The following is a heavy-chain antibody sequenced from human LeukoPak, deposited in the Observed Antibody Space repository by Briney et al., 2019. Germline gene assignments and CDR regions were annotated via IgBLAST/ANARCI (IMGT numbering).Heavy chain of an antibody. Sequence: SETLSLTCTVSGYSISSGYYWGWIRQPPGKGLEWIGSIYHSGSTYYNPSLKSRVTISVDTSKNQFSLKLSSVTAADTAVYYCARLDMGELSRLFDYWGQGTLVTVSS. CDR3: ARLDMGELSRLFDY. V-gene: IGHV4-38-2*02. CDR2: IYHSGST. D-gene: IGHD3-16*01. J-gene: IGHJ4*02. CDR1: GYSISSGYY.